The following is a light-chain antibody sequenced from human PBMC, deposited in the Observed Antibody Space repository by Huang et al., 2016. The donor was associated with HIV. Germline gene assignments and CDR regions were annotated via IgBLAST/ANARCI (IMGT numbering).Light chain of an antibody. V-gene: IGKV3-15*01. CDR3: QQYDDGRT. J-gene: IGKJ1*01. CDR1: QSIGSN. CDR2: GAF. Sequence: EIVMTQSPATLSVSPGGRATLSCRASQSIGSNLAWYQQKLGQPPRLLIYGAFSRATGVPARFRGSGSGTEFTLTITSLQSEDFALYYCQQYDDGRTFGQGTKVET.